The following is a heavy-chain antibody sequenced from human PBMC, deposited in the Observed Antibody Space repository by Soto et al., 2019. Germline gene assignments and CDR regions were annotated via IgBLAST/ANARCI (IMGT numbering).Heavy chain of an antibody. Sequence: QVQLVQSGAEVKKPGSSVKVSCKASGGTFSSYTISWVRQAPGQGLEWMGRIIPILGIANYAQKFQGRVTITADKSTSTDYMELSSLRSEDTAVYYCAREEYYYGSGAFFAYWGQGNLVTVS. V-gene: IGHV1-69*08. CDR3: AREEYYYGSGAFFAY. CDR2: IIPILGIA. D-gene: IGHD3-10*01. J-gene: IGHJ4*02. CDR1: GGTFSSYT.